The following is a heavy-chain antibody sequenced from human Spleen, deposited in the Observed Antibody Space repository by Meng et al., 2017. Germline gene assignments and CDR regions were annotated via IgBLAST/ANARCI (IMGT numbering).Heavy chain of an antibody. CDR2: IYYSGST. D-gene: IGHD7-27*01. J-gene: IGHJ4*02. V-gene: IGHV4-61*01. CDR1: GGSVSSGSYY. CDR3: ATVGMGLDS. Sequence: VQLAGSGPGLVRPSETLSLTCTVSGGSVSSGSYYWSWIRQPPGKGLEWIGYIYYSGSTHYNPSLKSRVTISVDTSKNQFSLKLNSVTAADTAVYYCATVGMGLDSWGQGILVTVSS.